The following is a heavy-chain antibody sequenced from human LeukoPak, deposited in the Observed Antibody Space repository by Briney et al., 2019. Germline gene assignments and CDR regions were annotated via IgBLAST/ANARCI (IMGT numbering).Heavy chain of an antibody. D-gene: IGHD3-3*01. CDR1: GGTFSSYA. J-gene: IGHJ6*03. CDR2: IIPIFGTA. V-gene: IGHV1-69*05. Sequence: GASVKVSCKASGGTFSSYAISWMRQAPGQGLEWMGGIIPIFGTANYAQKFQGRVTITTDESTSTAYMELSSLRSEDTAVYYCARDGEAHYDFWSGYSTGYYYYMDVWGKGTTVTVSS. CDR3: ARDGEAHYDFWSGYSTGYYYYMDV.